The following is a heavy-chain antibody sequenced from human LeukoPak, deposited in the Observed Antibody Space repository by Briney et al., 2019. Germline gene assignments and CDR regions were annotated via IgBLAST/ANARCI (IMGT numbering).Heavy chain of an antibody. CDR3: ARRGSSWGLCS. CDR1: GYTFISYG. CDR2: ISAYNGNT. D-gene: IGHD6-13*01. J-gene: IGHJ5*02. V-gene: IGHV1-18*01. Sequence: GASVKVSCKASGYTFISYGISWVRQAPGQGLEWMGWISAYNGNTNYAQKLQGRVTMTTDTSTSTAYVELRSLRSDDTAVYYCARRGSSWGLCSWGQGTLVTVSS.